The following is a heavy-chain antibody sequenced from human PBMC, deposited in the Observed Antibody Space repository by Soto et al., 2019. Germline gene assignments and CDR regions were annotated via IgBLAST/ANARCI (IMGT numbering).Heavy chain of an antibody. Sequence: QVQLVQSGAEVKKPGSSVKVSCKASGGTFSSYAISWVRQAPGQGLEWMGGIIPIFGTANSAQKFQGRVTITADESTSTDYLELSSLRSEDTVVYYCARGPLYCSGGSCHYYYYGMDVWGQGTTVTVSS. J-gene: IGHJ6*02. CDR3: ARGPLYCSGGSCHYYYYGMDV. D-gene: IGHD2-15*01. CDR2: IIPIFGTA. CDR1: GGTFSSYA. V-gene: IGHV1-69*01.